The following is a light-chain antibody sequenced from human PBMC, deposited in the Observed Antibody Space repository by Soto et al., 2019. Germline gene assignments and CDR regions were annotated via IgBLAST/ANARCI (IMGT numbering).Light chain of an antibody. CDR3: QHYNNLPRT. CDR1: QSVSRN. Sequence: EIVMTQSPATLSVSPGERATLSCRASQSVSRNLAWYQQKPGQAPRLLIYGASTRATGIPARFSGSGSGTEFTLTISSLQSEYFAVFYCQHYNNLPRTFGQGTNME. CDR2: GAS. J-gene: IGKJ1*01. V-gene: IGKV3-15*01.